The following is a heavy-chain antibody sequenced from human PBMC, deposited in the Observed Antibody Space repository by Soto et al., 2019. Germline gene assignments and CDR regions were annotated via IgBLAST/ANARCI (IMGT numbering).Heavy chain of an antibody. Sequence: QVQLVQSGAEVKKPGASVKVSCKVSGYTLTELSMHWVRQAPGKGLEWLGGFDPEDGETIYAQKFQGRVTMTEDTATDTAYMELSRLRSEDTAVYYCATDHPMIPGFGELSHWGQGTLVTVSS. V-gene: IGHV1-24*01. D-gene: IGHD3-10*01. CDR1: GYTLTELS. J-gene: IGHJ4*02. CDR2: FDPEDGET. CDR3: ATDHPMIPGFGELSH.